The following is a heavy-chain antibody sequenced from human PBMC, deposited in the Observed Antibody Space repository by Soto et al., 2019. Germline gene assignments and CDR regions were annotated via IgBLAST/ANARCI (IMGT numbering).Heavy chain of an antibody. Sequence: AAVKFSCKASGYTFTSYGIGWVRQAPGQGLEWMGWISAYNGNTNYAQKLQGRVTMTTDTSTSTAYMELRSMRSDDTAVYYCARVLGYCSGGSCYSHEYGMDVWGQGTTVTVSS. J-gene: IGHJ6*02. CDR1: GYTFTSYG. D-gene: IGHD2-15*01. CDR2: ISAYNGNT. CDR3: ARVLGYCSGGSCYSHEYGMDV. V-gene: IGHV1-18*01.